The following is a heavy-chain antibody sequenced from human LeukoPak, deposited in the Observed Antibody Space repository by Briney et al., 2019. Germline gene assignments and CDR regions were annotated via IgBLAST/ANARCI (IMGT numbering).Heavy chain of an antibody. V-gene: IGHV4-34*01. Sequence: PSETLSLTCAVYGGSFSGYYWSWIRQPPGKGLEWIGEINHSGSTNYNPSLKSRVTITVDTSKNQFSLKLSSVTAADTAVCYCAREYSYGMFDYWGQGTLVTVSS. CDR3: AREYSYGMFDY. J-gene: IGHJ4*02. CDR1: GGSFSGYY. CDR2: INHSGST. D-gene: IGHD5-18*01.